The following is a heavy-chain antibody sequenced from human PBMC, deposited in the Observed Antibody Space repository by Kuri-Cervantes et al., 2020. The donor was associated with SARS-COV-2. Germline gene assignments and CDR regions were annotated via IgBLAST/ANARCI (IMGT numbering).Heavy chain of an antibody. CDR2: VTSSGDYI. D-gene: IGHD4-17*01. V-gene: IGHV3-21*04. CDR1: GFTFSSYT. Sequence: GESLKISCAASGFTFSSYTLNWARQAPGKGLEWVSSVTSSGDYIYYADSVKGRFTIPRDNAKSSLYLQMNSLRAEDTAVYYCANGYGDNHRSPFNYWGQGTLVTVSS. CDR3: ANGYGDNHRSPFNY. J-gene: IGHJ4*02.